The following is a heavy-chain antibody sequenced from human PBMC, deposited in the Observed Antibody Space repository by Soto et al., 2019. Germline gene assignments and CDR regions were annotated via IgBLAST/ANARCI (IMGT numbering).Heavy chain of an antibody. CDR2: ISNDGSIQ. J-gene: IGHJ6*02. CDR1: GFTFSSYG. D-gene: IGHD3-22*01. V-gene: IGHV3-30*18. CDR3: AKDRRDSSGTCSRCFGMDV. Sequence: QVQLMESGGSVLQPGRSLRLSCAASGFTFSSYGMHWVRQAPGKGLEWVTIISNDGSIQYYGDSVKGRFTVSRDNSKNTLFLGMNRLTAEDTATYYCAKDRRDSSGTCSRCFGMDVWGQGTTVTVSS.